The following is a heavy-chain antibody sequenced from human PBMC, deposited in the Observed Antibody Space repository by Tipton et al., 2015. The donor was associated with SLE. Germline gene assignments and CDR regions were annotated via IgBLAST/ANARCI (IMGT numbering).Heavy chain of an antibody. CDR3: ASFTSGSYSFDY. J-gene: IGHJ4*02. CDR2: IYYSGST. CDR1: GGSISSYY. V-gene: IGHV4-31*03. Sequence: TLSLTCTVSGGSISSYYWSWIRQHPGKGLEWIGYIYYSGSTYYNPSLKSRVTISVDTSKNQFSLKLSSVTAADTAVYYCASFTSGSYSFDYWGQGTLVTVSS. D-gene: IGHD1-26*01.